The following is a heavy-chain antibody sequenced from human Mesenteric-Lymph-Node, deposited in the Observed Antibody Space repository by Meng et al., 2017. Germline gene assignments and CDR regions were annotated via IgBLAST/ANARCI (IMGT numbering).Heavy chain of an antibody. Sequence: QVPLVESGGGVARPGGSLSLPCVVSGFTFRSYGMHWVRQAPGKGLEWAAVISYDGSGKFYADSVKGRFAISRDNSKNTLYLQMNNLRADDTAVYYCAKSKGGILSDYLDSWGQGTLVTVSS. D-gene: IGHD2-21*01. CDR3: AKSKGGILSDYLDS. CDR2: ISYDGSGK. CDR1: GFTFRSYG. J-gene: IGHJ4*02. V-gene: IGHV3-30*18.